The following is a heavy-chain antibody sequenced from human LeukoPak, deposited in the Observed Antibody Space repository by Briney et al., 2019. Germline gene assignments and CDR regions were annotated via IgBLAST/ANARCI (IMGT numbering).Heavy chain of an antibody. CDR2: INSDGSST. V-gene: IGHV3-74*01. CDR3: ARRLIVGATGFDY. CDR1: GFTFSSYW. Sequence: PGGSLRLSCAASGFTFSSYWMHWVRQAPGKGLVWVSRINSDGSSTSYADSVKGRFTISRDNAKNTLYLQMNSLRAEDTAVYDCARRLIVGATGFDYWGQGTLVTVSS. D-gene: IGHD1-26*01. J-gene: IGHJ4*02.